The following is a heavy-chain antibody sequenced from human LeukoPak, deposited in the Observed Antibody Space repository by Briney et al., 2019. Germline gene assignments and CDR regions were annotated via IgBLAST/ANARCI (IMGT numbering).Heavy chain of an antibody. CDR1: GYTFTGYY. CDR3: AILEWELLQETGGD. D-gene: IGHD1-26*01. V-gene: IGHV1-2*02. J-gene: IGHJ4*02. Sequence: ASVEVSCKASGYTFTGYYMHWVRQAPGQGLEWMGWINPNSGGTNYAQKFQGRVTMTRDTSISTAYMELSRLRSDDTAVYYCAILEWELLQETGGDWGQGTLVTVSS. CDR2: INPNSGGT.